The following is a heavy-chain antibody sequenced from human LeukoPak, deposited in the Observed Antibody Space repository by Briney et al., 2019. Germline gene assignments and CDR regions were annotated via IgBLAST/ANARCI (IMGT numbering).Heavy chain of an antibody. CDR2: INPALKTS. D-gene: IGHD1-26*01. CDR3: ARVMRERHHFDS. Sequence: ASVKVSCKVSGASLTSHIMDWLRQAPGQGLEWMGLINPALKTSNYAQKFQGRVTITAEESTNTAYMELTSLTSDDTVVYYCARVMRERHHFDSWGHGTLVIVSS. V-gene: IGHV1-69*08. J-gene: IGHJ4*01. CDR1: GASLTSHI.